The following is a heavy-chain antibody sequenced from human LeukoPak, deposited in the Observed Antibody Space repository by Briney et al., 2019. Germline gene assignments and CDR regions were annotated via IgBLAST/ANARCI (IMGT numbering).Heavy chain of an antibody. CDR1: GFSFSNYA. CDR2: ISTSSTTI. Sequence: GGSLRLSCTASGFSFSNYAMNWVHQAPGKGLEWLSYISTSSTTIHYADSVKGRFTSSREDARNSLYLQMNSLRAEDTAVYFCARAPGNYYDSTGYWYFDLWGRGTLVTVSS. V-gene: IGHV3-48*01. J-gene: IGHJ2*01. D-gene: IGHD3-22*01. CDR3: ARAPGNYYDSTGYWYFDL.